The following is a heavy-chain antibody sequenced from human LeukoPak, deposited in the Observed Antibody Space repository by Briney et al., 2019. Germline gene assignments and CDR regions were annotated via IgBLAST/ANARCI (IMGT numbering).Heavy chain of an antibody. CDR1: GFTFSSHR. CDR2: IGQDGSDK. J-gene: IGHJ1*01. D-gene: IGHD1-1*01. CDR3: VRANEAD. V-gene: IGHV3-7*01. Sequence: GGSLRLSCASAGFTFSSHRMTWIRQAPGKGLEWVANIGQDGSDKYYVDAVKGRFTIYRDNAKNSLYLQMNSLRVDDTAVYYCVRANEADWGQGTLVTVSS.